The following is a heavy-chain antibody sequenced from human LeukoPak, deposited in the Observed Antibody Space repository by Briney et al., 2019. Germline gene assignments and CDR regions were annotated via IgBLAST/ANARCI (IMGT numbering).Heavy chain of an antibody. CDR3: AKVLSTVMTTSSVDY. CDR2: ISGSGGYT. D-gene: IGHD4-17*01. CDR1: GFTFSSYA. J-gene: IGHJ4*02. Sequence: GGSLRLSCAASGFTFSSYAMSWVRQAPGKGPEWVSVISGSGGYTYYADSVNGRFTISRDSSKNILNLQMNSLRVEDTAIYYCAKVLSTVMTTSSVDYWGQGTQVTVSS. V-gene: IGHV3-23*01.